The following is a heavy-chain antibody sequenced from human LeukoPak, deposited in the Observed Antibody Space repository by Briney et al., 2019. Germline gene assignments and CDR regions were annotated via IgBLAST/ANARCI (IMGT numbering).Heavy chain of an antibody. V-gene: IGHV3-30*02. CDR2: IRYDGSNK. J-gene: IGHJ4*02. CDR3: ARGTYGDYSVDY. D-gene: IGHD4-17*01. Sequence: PGGSLRLSCAASGFTFSSYGMHWVRQAPGKGLEWVAFIRYDGSNKYYADSVKGRFTISRDNSKNTLYLQMNSLRVEDTAVYYCARGTYGDYSVDYWGQGTLVTVSS. CDR1: GFTFSSYG.